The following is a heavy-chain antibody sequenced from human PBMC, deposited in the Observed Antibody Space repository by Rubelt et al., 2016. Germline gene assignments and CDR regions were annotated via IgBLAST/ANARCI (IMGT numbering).Heavy chain of an antibody. D-gene: IGHD3-10*01. CDR3: ARHPDKGSYYPYYFDY. V-gene: IGHV5-51*01. CDR1: GYSFTSYW. J-gene: IGHJ4*02. CDR2: IYPGDSDT. Sequence: EVQLVQSGAEVKKPGESLKISCKGSGYSFTSYWIGWVRQMPGKGLEWMGIIYPGDSDTRYSPSFQGQVTISADKSSSTAYLQWSSLKASDTATYYCARHPDKGSYYPYYFDYWGQGTLVTVSS.